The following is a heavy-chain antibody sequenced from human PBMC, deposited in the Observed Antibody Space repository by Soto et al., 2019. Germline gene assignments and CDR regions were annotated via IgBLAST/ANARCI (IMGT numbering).Heavy chain of an antibody. CDR2: IIPIFGTA. CDR1: GGTFSSYA. D-gene: IGHD2-15*01. CDR3: AREVAKGGYYYGMDV. J-gene: IGHJ6*02. Sequence: ASVKVSCKASGGTFSSYAISWVRQAPGQGLEWMGGIIPIFGTANYAQKFQGRVTITADKSTSTAYMELSSLRSEDTAVYYCAREVAKGGYYYGMDVWGQGTTVTVSS. V-gene: IGHV1-69*06.